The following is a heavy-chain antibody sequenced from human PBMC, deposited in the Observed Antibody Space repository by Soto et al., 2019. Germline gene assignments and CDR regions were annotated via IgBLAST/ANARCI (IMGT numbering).Heavy chain of an antibody. J-gene: IGHJ6*02. Sequence: SETLSLTCTVSSAPVSSSTYTWGWIRQPPGKGLEWIGSIYYSGSTYYNPSLNSRVTVSVDTSKNQFSLKVTSVTAADTAVYYCARVFGFGGMDVWGQGTTVTVSS. CDR1: SAPVSSSTYT. D-gene: IGHD3-10*01. CDR3: ARVFGFGGMDV. V-gene: IGHV4-39*01. CDR2: IYYSGST.